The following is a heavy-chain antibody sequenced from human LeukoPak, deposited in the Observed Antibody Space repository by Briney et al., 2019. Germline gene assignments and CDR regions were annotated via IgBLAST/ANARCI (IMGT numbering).Heavy chain of an antibody. V-gene: IGHV3-48*03. CDR2: ISSSGSTI. Sequence: GGSLRLSCAASGFTFSRSEMNGVRPAPGKGLEWVSYISSSGSTIYYADSVKGRFTISRDNAKNSLYLQMNSLRAENTAVYYCAREAGSSWFAPLDYWGQGTLVTVSS. CDR1: GFTFSRSE. CDR3: AREAGSSWFAPLDY. D-gene: IGHD6-13*01. J-gene: IGHJ4*02.